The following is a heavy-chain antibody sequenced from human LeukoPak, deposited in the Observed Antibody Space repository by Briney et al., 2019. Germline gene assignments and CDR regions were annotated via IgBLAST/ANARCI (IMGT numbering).Heavy chain of an antibody. V-gene: IGHV3-53*01. D-gene: IGHD3-10*01. CDR2: IYSGGST. J-gene: IGHJ6*02. Sequence: GGSLRLSCAASGFTVSSNYMSWVRQAPGKGLEWVSVIYSGGSTYYADSVKGRFTISRDNSKNTLYLQMNSLRAEDTAVYYCARDHITMVRGVSVNYYYYGMDVWGQGTTVTVSS. CDR3: ARDHITMVRGVSVNYYYYGMDV. CDR1: GFTVSSNY.